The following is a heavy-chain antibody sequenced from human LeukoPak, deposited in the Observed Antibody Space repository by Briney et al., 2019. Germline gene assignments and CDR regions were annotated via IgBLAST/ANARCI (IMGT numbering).Heavy chain of an antibody. CDR3: ARDPEYYDILTGFNYYYYGMDV. Sequence: PGGSLRLSCAASGFTFSSYEMNWVRQAPGKGLEWVSYISSSGSTIYYADSVKGRFTISRDNAKNSLYLQMNSLRAEDTAVYYCARDPEYYDILTGFNYYYYGMDVWGKGTTVTVSS. CDR2: ISSSGSTI. V-gene: IGHV3-48*03. J-gene: IGHJ6*04. D-gene: IGHD3-9*01. CDR1: GFTFSSYE.